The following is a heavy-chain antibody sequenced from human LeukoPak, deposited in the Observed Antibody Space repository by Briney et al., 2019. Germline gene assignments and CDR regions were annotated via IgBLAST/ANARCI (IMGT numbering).Heavy chain of an antibody. J-gene: IGHJ4*02. D-gene: IGHD3-16*01. CDR1: GYTFTGYY. Sequence: ASVKVSCKASGYTFTGYYMHWVQQAPGQGLEWMGWISAYNGNTNYAQKLQGRVTMTTDTSTSTAYMELRSLRSDDTAVYYCARVWGGLDYWGQGTLVTVSS. V-gene: IGHV1-18*04. CDR3: ARVWGGLDY. CDR2: ISAYNGNT.